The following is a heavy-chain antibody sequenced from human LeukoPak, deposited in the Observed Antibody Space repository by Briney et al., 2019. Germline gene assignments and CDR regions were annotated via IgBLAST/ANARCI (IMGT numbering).Heavy chain of an antibody. CDR2: IYYSGST. V-gene: IGHV4-61*01. CDR1: GYSISSGYY. CDR3: ARVDSSNWYEYRGYFDY. Sequence: SETLSLTCTVSGYSISSGYYWGWIRQPPGKGLEWIGYIYYSGSTNYNPSLKSRVTISVDTSKNQFSLKLSSVTAADTAVYYCARVDSSNWYEYRGYFDYWGQGTLVTVSS. J-gene: IGHJ4*02. D-gene: IGHD6-13*01.